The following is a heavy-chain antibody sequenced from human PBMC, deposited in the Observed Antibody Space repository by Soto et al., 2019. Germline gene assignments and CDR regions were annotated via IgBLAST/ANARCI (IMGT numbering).Heavy chain of an antibody. CDR2: ISAYNGNT. CDR3: ARDWYSSSWYSFDY. J-gene: IGHJ4*02. CDR1: GYTFTSYG. V-gene: IGHV1-18*01. D-gene: IGHD6-13*01. Sequence: ASVKVSCKASGYTFTSYGISWVRQAPGQGLEWMGWISAYNGNTNYAQKLQGRVTMTTDTSTSTAYMELRSLRSDDTAVYYCARDWYSSSWYSFDYWGQGTLVTVSS.